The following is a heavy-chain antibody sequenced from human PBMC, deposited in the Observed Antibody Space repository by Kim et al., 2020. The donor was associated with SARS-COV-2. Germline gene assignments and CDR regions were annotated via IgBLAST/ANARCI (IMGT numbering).Heavy chain of an antibody. J-gene: IGHJ2*01. V-gene: IGHV3-30-3*01. CDR3: ARGTFWYVSR. CDR1: GFTFSSYA. Sequence: GGSLRLSCAASGFTFSSYAMHWVRQAPGKGLEWVAVISYDGSNKYYADSVKGRFTISRDNSKNTLYLQMNSLRAEDTAVYYCARGTFWYVSRWGRGNLVT. CDR2: ISYDGSNK.